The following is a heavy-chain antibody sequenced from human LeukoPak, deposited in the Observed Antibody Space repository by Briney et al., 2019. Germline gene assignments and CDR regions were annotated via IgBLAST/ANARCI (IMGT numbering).Heavy chain of an antibody. CDR1: GFSLSTSGVG. J-gene: IGHJ5*02. D-gene: IGHD5-18*01. Sequence: SGPTLVKPTQTLTLTCTFSGFSLSTSGVGVGWIRQPPGKALEWLALIYWDDDKRYSPSLKSRLTITKDTSKNQVVLTMTNMDPVHTATYYCAHTYTAMVYNWFDPWGQGTLVAVSS. CDR3: AHTYTAMVYNWFDP. V-gene: IGHV2-5*02. CDR2: IYWDDDK.